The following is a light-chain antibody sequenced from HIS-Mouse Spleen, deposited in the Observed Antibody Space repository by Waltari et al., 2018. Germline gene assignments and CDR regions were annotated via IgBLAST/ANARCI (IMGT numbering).Light chain of an antibody. J-gene: IGKJ2*01. CDR2: AAS. V-gene: IGKV3-15*01. CDR3: QQYNNWPPYT. Sequence: EIVMTQSPATLSVSPGERATLPCRSSQSVSSNLAWYQQKPGQAPRLLIYAASPRATGIPARFSGSGSGTEFTLTISSMQSEDFAVYYCQQYNNWPPYTFGQGTKLEIK. CDR1: QSVSSN.